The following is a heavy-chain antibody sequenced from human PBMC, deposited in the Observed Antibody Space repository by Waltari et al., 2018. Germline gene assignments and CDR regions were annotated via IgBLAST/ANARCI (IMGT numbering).Heavy chain of an antibody. D-gene: IGHD1-26*01. CDR2: IYYNGGT. Sequence: ETLSLTCTVSGGSISSNTYYWGWIRQPPGKGLEWIGTIYYNGGTQYNPSLKSRVTISVDTSKNQFSLKLNSVTAADTAVYYCAREARVGASASGDYWGQGTLVTVSS. CDR1: GGSISSNTYY. V-gene: IGHV4-39*07. J-gene: IGHJ4*02. CDR3: AREARVGASASGDY.